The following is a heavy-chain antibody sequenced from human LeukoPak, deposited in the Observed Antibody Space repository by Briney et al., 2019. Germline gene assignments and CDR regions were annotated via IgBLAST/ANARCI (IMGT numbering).Heavy chain of an antibody. CDR2: ISGSGGST. J-gene: IGHJ4*02. Sequence: GGSLRLSCAASGFTFSSYAMSWVRQAPGKGLEWVSAISGSGGSTYYADSVKGRFTISRDNSKNTLYLQMNSLRAEDTAVYYCAKDHQYYYDSSGYSDYWGQGTLVTVSS. V-gene: IGHV3-23*01. D-gene: IGHD3-22*01. CDR1: GFTFSSYA. CDR3: AKDHQYYYDSSGYSDY.